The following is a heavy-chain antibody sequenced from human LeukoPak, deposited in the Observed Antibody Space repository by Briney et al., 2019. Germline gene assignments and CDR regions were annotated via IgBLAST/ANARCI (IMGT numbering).Heavy chain of an antibody. J-gene: IGHJ3*02. CDR3: ATRGVATLDHDAFDI. V-gene: IGHV4-34*01. CDR1: GGSFSGYY. D-gene: IGHD5-12*01. CDR2: INHSGST. Sequence: SETLSLTCAVYGGSFSGYYWSWIRQPPGKGLDWIGEINHSGSTNYNPSLKSRVTISVDTSKNQFSLKLSSVTAADTAVYYCATRGVATLDHDAFDIWGQGTMVTVSS.